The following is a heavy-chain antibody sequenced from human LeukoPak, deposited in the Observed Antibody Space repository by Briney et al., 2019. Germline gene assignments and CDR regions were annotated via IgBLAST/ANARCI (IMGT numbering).Heavy chain of an antibody. J-gene: IGHJ4*02. V-gene: IGHV3-74*03. Sequence: PGGSLRLSCAASGFTFSSYWMHWVRQAPGKGLVWVSRINSDGSSTKYADSVKGRFTISRDNAKNTLYLQMNSLRAEDTAVYYCARPYDSNSYYYYWGQGTLVTASS. CDR1: GFTFSSYW. CDR3: ARPYDSNSYYYY. D-gene: IGHD3-22*01. CDR2: INSDGSST.